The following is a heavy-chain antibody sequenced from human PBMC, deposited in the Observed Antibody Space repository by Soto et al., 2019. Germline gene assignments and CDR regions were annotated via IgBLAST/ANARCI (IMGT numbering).Heavy chain of an antibody. CDR3: TTDYGDFMFDY. CDR2: IKSKTDGGTT. D-gene: IGHD4-17*01. Sequence: GGSLRLSCAASGFTFSNAWMSWVRQAPGKGLEWVGRIKSKTDGGTTDYAAPVKGRFTISRDDSKNTLYLQMNSLKTENTAVYYCTTDYGDFMFDYWGQGTLVTVSS. CDR1: GFTFSNAW. J-gene: IGHJ4*02. V-gene: IGHV3-15*01.